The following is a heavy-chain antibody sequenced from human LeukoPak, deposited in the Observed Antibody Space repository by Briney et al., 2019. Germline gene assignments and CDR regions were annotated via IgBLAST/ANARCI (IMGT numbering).Heavy chain of an antibody. D-gene: IGHD3-10*01. J-gene: IGHJ3*02. Sequence: SQTLSLTCTVSGGSISSGGYYWSWIRQHPGKGLEWIGYIYYSGSTYYNPSLKSRVTISVDTFKNQFSLKLSSVTAADTAVYYCARDPRYSSTPRGAFDIWGQGTMVTVSS. CDR2: IYYSGST. CDR1: GGSISSGGYY. V-gene: IGHV4-31*03. CDR3: ARDPRYSSTPRGAFDI.